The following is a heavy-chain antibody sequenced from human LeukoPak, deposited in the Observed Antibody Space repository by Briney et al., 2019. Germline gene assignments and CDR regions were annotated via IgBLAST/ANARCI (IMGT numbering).Heavy chain of an antibody. CDR1: GFTFSSYA. J-gene: IGHJ4*02. V-gene: IGHV3-23*01. CDR2: ISGSGGST. D-gene: IGHD2-2*01. CDR3: AKYCSSTSCLTQDDY. Sequence: PGGSLRLSCAASGFTFSSYAMSWVRQAPGKGLEWVSAISGSGGSTYYADSVKGRFTISRDNSKNTLYLQMNSLSAEDTAVYYCAKYCSSTSCLTQDDYWGQGTLVTVSS.